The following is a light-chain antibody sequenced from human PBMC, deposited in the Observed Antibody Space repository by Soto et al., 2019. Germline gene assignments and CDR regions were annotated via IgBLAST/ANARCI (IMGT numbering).Light chain of an antibody. J-gene: IGLJ1*01. CDR2: DVS. Sequence: QSVLTQPASVSGSPGQSITISCTGTSSDVGAYNYVSWYQQHPGKVPKLMIYDVSDRHSGVSNRFSGSKSGNTASLTISGLQAEDEADYYCSSFTRSNSDVFGTGTKVTV. CDR1: SSDVGAYNY. CDR3: SSFTRSNSDV. V-gene: IGLV2-14*03.